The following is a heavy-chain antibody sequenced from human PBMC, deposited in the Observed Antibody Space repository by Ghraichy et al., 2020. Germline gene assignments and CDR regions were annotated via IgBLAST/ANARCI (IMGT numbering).Heavy chain of an antibody. J-gene: IGHJ3*02. CDR2: IYSDGST. CDR3: ARGPEAFDI. Sequence: GGSLRLSCAVSGFTVSDNYMNWVRQAPGKGLEWVSVIYSDGSTYYADSVKGRFTISRDNSKNTLYLQMNSLRVEDTAVYYCARGPEAFDIWGQGTMVTVSS. CDR1: GFTVSDNY. V-gene: IGHV3-53*01.